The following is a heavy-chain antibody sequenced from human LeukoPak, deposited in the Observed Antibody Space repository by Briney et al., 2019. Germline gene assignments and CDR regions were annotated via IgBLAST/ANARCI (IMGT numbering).Heavy chain of an antibody. V-gene: IGHV3-15*01. J-gene: IGHJ5*02. CDR3: TTDDTTSLYYGSGSYDA. D-gene: IGHD3-10*01. CDR1: GFTFSNAW. CDR2: IKSKTDGGTT. Sequence: PGGSLRLSCAASGFTFSNAWMSWVRRAPGKGLKWVGRIKSKTDGGTTDYAAPVKGGFTISRDDSKNTLYLQMNSLKAEDTAVYYCTTDDTTSLYYGSGSYDAWGQGTLVTVSS.